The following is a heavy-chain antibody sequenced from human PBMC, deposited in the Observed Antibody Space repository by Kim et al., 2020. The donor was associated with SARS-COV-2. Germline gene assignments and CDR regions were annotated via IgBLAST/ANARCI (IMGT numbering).Heavy chain of an antibody. CDR3: ARVFEDTAMAIYYYYYGMDV. V-gene: IGHV1-18*01. CDR1: GYTFTSYG. J-gene: IGHJ6*02. Sequence: ASVKVSCKASGYTFTSYGISWVRQAPGQGLEWMGWISAYNGNTNYAQKLQGRVTMTTDTSTSTAYMELRSLRSDDTAVYYCARVFEDTAMAIYYYYYGMDVWGQGTTVTVSS. CDR2: ISAYNGNT. D-gene: IGHD5-18*01.